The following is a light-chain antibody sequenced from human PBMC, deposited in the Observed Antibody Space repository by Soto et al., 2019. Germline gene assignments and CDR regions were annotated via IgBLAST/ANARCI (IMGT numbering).Light chain of an antibody. Sequence: QSVLAQPRSLSGSPGQSVTISCTGTSSDVGGYNYVSWYQQHPGKAPKLMIYDVSKRPSGVPDRFSGSKSGNTASLTISGLQAEDEGDYYCCSYTGSYTYYVFGTGTKVTVL. CDR3: CSYTGSYTYYV. J-gene: IGLJ1*01. CDR2: DVS. V-gene: IGLV2-11*01. CDR1: SSDVGGYNY.